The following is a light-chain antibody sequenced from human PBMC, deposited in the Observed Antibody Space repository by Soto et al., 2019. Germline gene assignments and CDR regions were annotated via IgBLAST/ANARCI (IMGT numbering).Light chain of an antibody. CDR3: QQYNNWPRT. CDR1: QSVGST. CDR2: GAS. V-gene: IGKV3D-15*01. J-gene: IGKJ1*01. Sequence: ERMVTQSPATLSLSPGETATLSCRASQSVGSTYLAWYQQKPGQAPRLLIYGASSRATGIPDRFSGSGSGTEFTLTISSLQSEDFAVYYCQQYNNWPRTFGQGTKVDIK.